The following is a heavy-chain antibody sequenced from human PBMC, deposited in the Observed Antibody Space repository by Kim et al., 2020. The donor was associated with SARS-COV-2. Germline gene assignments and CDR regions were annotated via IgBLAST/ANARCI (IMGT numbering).Heavy chain of an antibody. CDR2: IKQDGSEK. J-gene: IGHJ6*02. CDR1: GFTFSNYW. CDR3: ARPQGWLADYYYYGMDV. Sequence: GGSLRLSCAASGFTFSNYWMNWVRQAPGKGLEWVANIKQDGSEKYYVDSVKGRFTIYRDNAKNSLYLQMNSLRAEDTAVYYCARPQGWLADYYYYGMDVWGQGTTVTVSS. D-gene: IGHD6-19*01. V-gene: IGHV3-7*03.